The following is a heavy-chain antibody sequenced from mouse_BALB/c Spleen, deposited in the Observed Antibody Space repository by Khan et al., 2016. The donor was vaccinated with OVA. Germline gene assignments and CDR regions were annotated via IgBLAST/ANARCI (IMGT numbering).Heavy chain of an antibody. CDR2: ISSLAYSI. V-gene: IGHV5-15*02. Sequence: EVQLQESGGGLVQPGGSRKLSCAASGFTFSDYGLAWVRQAPGKGPEWVAFISSLAYSIYYADTVTGRFTISRENAKNTLYLEMSSRRSEDTAMYYCARSWAMDYWGQGTSVTVSS. J-gene: IGHJ4*01. CDR1: GFTFSDYG. CDR3: ARSWAMDY.